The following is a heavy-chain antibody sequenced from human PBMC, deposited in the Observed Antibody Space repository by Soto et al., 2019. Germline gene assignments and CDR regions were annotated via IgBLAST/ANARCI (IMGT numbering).Heavy chain of an antibody. Sequence: GGSLRLSCATSGFSVRSSQMSWVRRAPGKGLEWVSLIFIDGTTHYGVSVKGRFTISRDSARNTLYLQMNGLRVDDTAVYYCARDQSWRDLVWWFDPWGQGTLVTVSS. V-gene: IGHV3-53*01. CDR1: GFSVRSSQ. J-gene: IGHJ5*02. CDR3: ARDQSWRDLVWWFDP. CDR2: IFIDGTT. D-gene: IGHD3-16*01.